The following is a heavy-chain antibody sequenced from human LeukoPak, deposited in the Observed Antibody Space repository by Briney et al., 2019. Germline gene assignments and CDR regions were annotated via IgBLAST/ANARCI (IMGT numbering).Heavy chain of an antibody. D-gene: IGHD3-16*01. Sequence: GGSLRLSCAASGFTFSSYCMHWVRQAPGKGLVWVSRMNSDGRSTGYADSVKGRFTISRDNAKNTLYLQMNSLRAEDTAVYYCARDSESDGGDIDYWGQGTLVAVSS. J-gene: IGHJ4*02. V-gene: IGHV3-74*01. CDR2: MNSDGRST. CDR1: GFTFSSYC. CDR3: ARDSESDGGDIDY.